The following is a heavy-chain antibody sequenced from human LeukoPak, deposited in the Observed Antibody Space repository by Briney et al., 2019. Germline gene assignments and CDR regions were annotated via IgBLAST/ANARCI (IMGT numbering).Heavy chain of an antibody. D-gene: IGHD3-22*01. CDR2: IYPGDSDT. Sequence: GESLKTSCKGSGYSFTSYWIGWVRQMPGKGLEWMGIIYPGDSDTRYSPSFQGQVTISADKSISTAYLQWSSLKASDTAMYYCARPYYYDSSGYDAFDIWGQGTMVTVSS. CDR1: GYSFTSYW. V-gene: IGHV5-51*01. J-gene: IGHJ3*02. CDR3: ARPYYYDSSGYDAFDI.